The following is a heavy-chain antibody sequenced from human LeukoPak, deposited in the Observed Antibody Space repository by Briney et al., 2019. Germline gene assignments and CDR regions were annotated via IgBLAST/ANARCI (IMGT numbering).Heavy chain of an antibody. CDR3: ATGPAAYDFWSGPRRGVMPDDAFDI. CDR2: IYSGSST. D-gene: IGHD3-3*01. V-gene: IGHV3-66*01. J-gene: IGHJ3*02. Sequence: SGGSLRLSCAASGFTVSSNYMSWVRQAPGKGLEWVSVIYSGSSTYYSDSVKGRFSIYRDNSKNTLYLQMNSLRAEDTAVYYCATGPAAYDFWSGPRRGVMPDDAFDIWGQGTMVTVSS. CDR1: GFTVSSNY.